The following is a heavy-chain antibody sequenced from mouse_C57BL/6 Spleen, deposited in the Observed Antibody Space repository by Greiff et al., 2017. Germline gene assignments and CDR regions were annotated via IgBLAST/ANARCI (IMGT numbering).Heavy chain of an antibody. CDR2: INYDGSST. J-gene: IGHJ3*01. D-gene: IGHD2-14*01. V-gene: IGHV5-16*01. CDR3: SRAEGYSQGAFAY. CDR1: GFTFSDYY. Sequence: DVKLVESGGGLVQPGSSLKLSCTASGFTFSDYYMAWVRQVPDKGLEWVANINYDGSSTYYLDSLKISFIISRDNAKNILYLQMSSLKTEETATYYCSRAEGYSQGAFAYWGQGTLVTVSA.